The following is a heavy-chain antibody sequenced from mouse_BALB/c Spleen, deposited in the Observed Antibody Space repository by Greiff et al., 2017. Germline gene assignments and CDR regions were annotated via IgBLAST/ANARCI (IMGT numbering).Heavy chain of an antibody. Sequence: VQLQQSGAELAKPGASVKMSCKASGYTFTSYWMHWVKQRPGQGLEWIGYINPSTGYTEYNQKFKDKATLTADKSSSTAYMQLSSLTSEDSAVYYCARFLYYYGSSYGYFDVWGAGTTGTVSS. CDR2: INPSTGYT. V-gene: IGHV1-7*01. CDR1: GYTFTSYW. J-gene: IGHJ1*01. CDR3: ARFLYYYGSSYGYFDV. D-gene: IGHD1-1*01.